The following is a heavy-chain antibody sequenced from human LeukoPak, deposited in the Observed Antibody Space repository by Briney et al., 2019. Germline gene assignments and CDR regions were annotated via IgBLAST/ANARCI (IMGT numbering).Heavy chain of an antibody. CDR3: ARGTGGSGWSFVYYYYYMDV. CDR1: GYTFTGYY. D-gene: IGHD6-19*01. V-gene: IGHV1-8*02. CDR2: MNPNSGNT. Sequence: GASVKVSCKASGYTFTGYYMHWVRQAPGQGLEWMGWMNPNSGNTGYAQKFQGRVTMTRNTSISTAYMELSSLRSEDTAVYYCARGTGGSGWSFVYYYYYMDVWGKGTTVTISS. J-gene: IGHJ6*03.